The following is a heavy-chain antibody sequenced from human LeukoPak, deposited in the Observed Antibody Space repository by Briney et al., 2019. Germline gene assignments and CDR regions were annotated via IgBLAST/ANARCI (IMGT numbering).Heavy chain of an antibody. Sequence: SETLSLTCAVYGGSFTSYSWTWIRQPPGKGLEWIGEINHTENTNYSPSLKSRVTISVDTSKNQFSLRLSSVTAADTAMYYCARVSRGNSVGGDYWGQGTLVTVSS. D-gene: IGHD4-23*01. CDR3: ARVSRGNSVGGDY. CDR2: INHTENT. V-gene: IGHV4-34*01. CDR1: GGSFTSYS. J-gene: IGHJ4*02.